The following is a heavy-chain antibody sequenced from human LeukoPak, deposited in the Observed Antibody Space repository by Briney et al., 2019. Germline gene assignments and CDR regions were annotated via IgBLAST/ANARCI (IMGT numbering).Heavy chain of an antibody. CDR2: IYYSGST. D-gene: IGHD1-26*01. CDR1: GGSISSYY. V-gene: IGHV4-59*01. CDR3: ARYIVSYPHDAFDI. J-gene: IGHJ3*02. Sequence: SETLSLICTVSGGSISSYYWSWIRQPPRKGLEWIGYIYYSGSTSYNPSLKSRVTISVDTSKKQFSLKLSSVTAADTAFYYCARYIVSYPHDAFDIWGQGTMVTVSS.